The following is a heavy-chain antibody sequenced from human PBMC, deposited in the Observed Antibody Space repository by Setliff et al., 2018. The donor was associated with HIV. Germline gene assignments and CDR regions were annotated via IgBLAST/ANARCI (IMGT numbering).Heavy chain of an antibody. Sequence: SETLSLTCTVSRGSIGSGGYYWTWVRQHPGKGLEWIGYIVYSGRTYYNPSLKSRVSISVDASKNQFSLRLSSVTAADTAVYYCARDEIGVWGKGTTVTVSS. V-gene: IGHV4-31*03. CDR1: RGSIGSGGYY. J-gene: IGHJ6*04. CDR2: IVYSGRT. CDR3: ARDEIGV.